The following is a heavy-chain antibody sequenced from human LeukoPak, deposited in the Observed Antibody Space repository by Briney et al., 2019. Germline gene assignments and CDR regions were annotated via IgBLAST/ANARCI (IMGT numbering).Heavy chain of an antibody. D-gene: IGHD2-2*01. CDR3: AREEYYAHDAFDI. V-gene: IGHV3-21*01. CDR2: ISSSSSYI. J-gene: IGHJ3*02. CDR1: GFTFGSYS. Sequence: GGSLRLSCAASGFTFGSYSMNWVRQAPGKGLEWVSSISSSSSYIYYADSVKGRFTISRDNAKNSLYLQMNSLRAEDTAVYYCAREEYYAHDAFDIWGQGTMVTVSS.